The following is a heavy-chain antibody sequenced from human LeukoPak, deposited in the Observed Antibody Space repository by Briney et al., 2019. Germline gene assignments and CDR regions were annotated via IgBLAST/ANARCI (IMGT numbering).Heavy chain of an antibody. CDR3: AREPYDILTGYLGSRFDP. CDR2: ISAYNGKT. CDR1: GYTFTSYG. Sequence: ASVKVSCKASGYTFTSYGISWVRQAPGQGLEWMGWISAYNGKTNYAQKLQGRVTMTTDTSMSTAYMELRSLRSDDTAVYYCAREPYDILTGYLGSRFDPWGQGTLVTVSS. V-gene: IGHV1-18*04. D-gene: IGHD3-9*01. J-gene: IGHJ5*02.